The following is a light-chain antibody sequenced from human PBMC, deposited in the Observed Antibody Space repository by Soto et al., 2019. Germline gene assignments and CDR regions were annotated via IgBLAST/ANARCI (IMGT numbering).Light chain of an antibody. CDR2: DVS. V-gene: IGKV3D-20*01. J-gene: IGKJ4*01. CDR3: QQYAHSPHT. CDR1: QTSDKNY. Sequence: EIVLTKSPNTLSLSPGEGATLSCGASQTSDKNYVGWYQQKRGLAPRLLIYDVSKRATGIPDRFSGSGSGTDFTLTITRLEPEDFAVYYCQQYAHSPHTFGGGTKVEI.